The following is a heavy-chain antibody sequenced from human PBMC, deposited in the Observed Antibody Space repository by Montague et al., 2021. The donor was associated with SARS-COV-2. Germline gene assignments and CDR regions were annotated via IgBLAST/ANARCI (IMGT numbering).Heavy chain of an antibody. CDR3: ARHGYYETYDAFDI. D-gene: IGHD3-22*01. Sequence: SETLSLTCTVSGGSISSSSNYWGRIRQPPGKGLEWIGSIYYTGSTYYNPSLKSRVTISVDTSKNQFSLKLSSVTAADTAVYYCARHGYYETYDAFDIWGQGTMVTVSS. V-gene: IGHV4-39*01. J-gene: IGHJ3*02. CDR2: IYYTGST. CDR1: GGSISSSSNY.